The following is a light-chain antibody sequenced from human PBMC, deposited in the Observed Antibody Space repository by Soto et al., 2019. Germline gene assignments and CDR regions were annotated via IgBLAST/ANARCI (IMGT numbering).Light chain of an antibody. V-gene: IGLV2-14*01. CDR1: SSDVGYYNY. Sequence: QSALTQPASVSGSPGQSITISCTGTSSDVGYYNYVSWYQQHPGKAPNLMIYDVSNRPSGVSNRFSGSKSGNTASLTISGLQAEDEADYYCRSQGTSSTLVFGGGTKVTVL. J-gene: IGLJ2*01. CDR3: RSQGTSSTLV. CDR2: DVS.